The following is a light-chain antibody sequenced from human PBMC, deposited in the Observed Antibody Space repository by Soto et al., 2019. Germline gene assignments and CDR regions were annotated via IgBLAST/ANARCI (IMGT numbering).Light chain of an antibody. J-gene: IGKJ1*01. CDR1: QSIGNY. CDR3: QQSHDAPRT. V-gene: IGKV1-39*01. CDR2: SAS. Sequence: DIQMTQSPSSLSASVGDRVTITCRSSQSIGNYLNWYQQKPGKAPRLQIYSASSLQSGVPSRFSGSGSGTDFTLTISSLQPEDFATYYCQQSHDAPRTFGQGTKVEI.